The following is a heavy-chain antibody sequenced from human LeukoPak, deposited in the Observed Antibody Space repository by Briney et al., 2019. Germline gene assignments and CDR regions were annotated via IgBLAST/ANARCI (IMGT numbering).Heavy chain of an antibody. CDR1: GGTFSSYA. V-gene: IGHV1-69*05. J-gene: IGHJ5*02. Sequence: SVKVSCKASGGTFSSYAISWVRQAPGQGLDWMGRIIPIFGTANYAQKFQGRVTITTDESTSTAYMELSSLRSEDTAVYYCARDPSYGRQWLGNWFDPWGQGTLVTVSS. CDR2: IIPIFGTA. D-gene: IGHD6-19*01. CDR3: ARDPSYGRQWLGNWFDP.